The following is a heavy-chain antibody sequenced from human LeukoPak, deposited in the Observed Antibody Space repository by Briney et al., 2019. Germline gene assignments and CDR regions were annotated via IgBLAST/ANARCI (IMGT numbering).Heavy chain of an antibody. J-gene: IGHJ6*02. V-gene: IGHV3-23*01. CDR1: GFTFSSHW. CDR2: ISGSGGST. CDR3: AKDTIFGVVIIPHGMDV. Sequence: PGGSLRLSCAASGFTFSSHWMSWVRQAPGKGLEWVSAISGSGGSTYYADSVKGRFTISRDNSKNTLYLQMNSLRAEDTAVYYCAKDTIFGVVIIPHGMDVWGQGTTVTVSS. D-gene: IGHD3-3*01.